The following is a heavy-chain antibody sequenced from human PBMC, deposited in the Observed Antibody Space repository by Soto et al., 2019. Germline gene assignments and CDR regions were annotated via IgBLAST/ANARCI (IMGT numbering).Heavy chain of an antibody. J-gene: IGHJ4*02. CDR1: GYTFTSYD. CDR2: MNPNSGDT. Sequence: ASVKVSCKASGYTFTSYDINWVRQATGQGLEWMGWMNPNSGDTDYAQKFQGRVTMTRDTSISTAYMELSRLRSDDTAVYYCARGRRLSYHYCSSTSCYAYYFDYWGQGTLVTVSS. D-gene: IGHD2-2*01. V-gene: IGHV1-8*01. CDR3: ARGRRLSYHYCSSTSCYAYYFDY.